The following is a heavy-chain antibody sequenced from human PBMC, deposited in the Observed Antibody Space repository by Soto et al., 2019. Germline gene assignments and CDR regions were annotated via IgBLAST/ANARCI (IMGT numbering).Heavy chain of an antibody. D-gene: IGHD2-2*02. CDR1: VGTFSSYA. CDR2: IIPIFGTA. J-gene: IGHJ5*02. CDR3: ARRSHCSSTSCYIEGWFDP. Sequence: QVQLVQSGAEVKKPGSSVKVSCKASVGTFSSYAISWVRQAPGQGLEWMGGIIPIFGTANYAQKFQGRVTITADESTSTAYMELSSLRSEDTAVYYCARRSHCSSTSCYIEGWFDPWGQGTLVTVSS. V-gene: IGHV1-69*01.